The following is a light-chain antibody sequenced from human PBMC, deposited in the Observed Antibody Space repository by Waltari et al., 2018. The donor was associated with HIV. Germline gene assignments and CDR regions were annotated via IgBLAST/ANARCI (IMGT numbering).Light chain of an antibody. CDR3: YSYAGAYTVV. Sequence: QSALTQPRPVSGSPGQPVTIPSTGTSSDVGGYNYASWYQQHPGKAPKLIIYNVTKRPSGVPDRFACSKAGDTASLTISGLQAEDEADYYCYSYAGAYTVVFGIGTKLTVL. CDR1: SSDVGGYNY. CDR2: NVT. V-gene: IGLV2-11*01. J-gene: IGLJ2*01.